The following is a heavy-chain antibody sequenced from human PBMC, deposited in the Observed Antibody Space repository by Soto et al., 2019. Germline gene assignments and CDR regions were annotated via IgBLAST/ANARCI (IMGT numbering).Heavy chain of an antibody. CDR3: ARGPAHFDTNGYAYWLDY. J-gene: IGHJ4*02. Sequence: PSETLSLTCTVSGGSISSYYWSWIRQPAGKGLEWIGRIYTSGSTNYNPSLKSRVTMSVDTSKNQFSLSLTFVTAADTAVYFCARGPAHFDTNGYAYWLDYWGQGIPVTVSS. D-gene: IGHD3-22*01. V-gene: IGHV4-4*07. CDR2: IYTSGST. CDR1: GGSISSYY.